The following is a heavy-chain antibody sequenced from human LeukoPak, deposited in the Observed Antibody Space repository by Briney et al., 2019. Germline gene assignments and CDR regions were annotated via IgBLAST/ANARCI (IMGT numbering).Heavy chain of an antibody. V-gene: IGHV4-34*01. CDR1: GGSFSGYH. D-gene: IGHD3-9*01. Sequence: PSETLSLTCAVYGGSFSGYHWSWIRQPPGKGLEWIGEINHSGSTNYNPSLKSRVTISVDTSKNQFSLKLSSVTAADTAVYYCARHKRYFDWLLAAYNWFDPWGQGTLVTVSS. CDR2: INHSGST. CDR3: ARHKRYFDWLLAAYNWFDP. J-gene: IGHJ5*02.